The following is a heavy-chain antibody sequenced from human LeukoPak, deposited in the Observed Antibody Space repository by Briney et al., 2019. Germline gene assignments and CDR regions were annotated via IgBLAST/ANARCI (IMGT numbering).Heavy chain of an antibody. CDR2: INPNSGGI. J-gene: IGHJ4*02. CDR1: GYTFTGYY. V-gene: IGHV1-2*02. D-gene: IGHD1-26*01. CDR3: AREAAGARE. Sequence: ASVKVSCKASGYTFTGYYMHWVRQAPGQGLEWMGWINPNSGGINYAQKLQGRVTMTTDTSTSTAYMELRSLRSDDTAVYYCAREAAGAREWGQGTLVTVSS.